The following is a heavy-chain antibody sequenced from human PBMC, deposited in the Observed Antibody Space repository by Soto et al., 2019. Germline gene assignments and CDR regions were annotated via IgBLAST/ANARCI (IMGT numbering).Heavy chain of an antibody. D-gene: IGHD4-4*01. V-gene: IGHV1-69*13. CDR3: ARRKDYTSTFVFDY. CDR2: IIPIIGTP. J-gene: IGHJ4*02. CDR1: GGTFRNHV. Sequence: SVKVSCKASGGTFRNHVFNWVRQAPGQGLEWMGGIIPIIGTPNYAQKFQGRVTITADASTNTVYLEVSSLKTSDTAMYYCARRKDYTSTFVFDYWGRGTLVTVSS.